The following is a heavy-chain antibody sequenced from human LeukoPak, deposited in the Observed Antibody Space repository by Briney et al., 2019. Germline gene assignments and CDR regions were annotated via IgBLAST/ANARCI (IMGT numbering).Heavy chain of an antibody. J-gene: IGHJ4*02. CDR1: GGSISSYY. CDR3: ARDDPSAGFDY. Sequence: PSETLSLTCTVSGGSISSYYWSWIRQPPGKGLEWIGYIYYSGSTNYNPSLKSRVTISVDTSKNQFSLKLSSVTAADTAVYYCARDDPSAGFDYWGQGTLVTVSS. V-gene: IGHV4-59*01. D-gene: IGHD6-13*01. CDR2: IYYSGST.